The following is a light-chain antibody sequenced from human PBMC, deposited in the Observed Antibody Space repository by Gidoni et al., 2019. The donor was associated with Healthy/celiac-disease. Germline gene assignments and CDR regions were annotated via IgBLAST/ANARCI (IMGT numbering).Light chain of an antibody. J-gene: IGKJ4*01. Sequence: DIQMTSSLSSLSASVGDRVTITCRASQSISSYLNWYQQKPGKAPKLLIYAASSLQSGVPSRFSGSGSGTDFTLTISSLQPEDFATYYCQQSYSTPPEMLTFGGGTKVEIK. CDR1: QSISSY. CDR3: QQSYSTPPEMLT. CDR2: AAS. V-gene: IGKV1-39*01.